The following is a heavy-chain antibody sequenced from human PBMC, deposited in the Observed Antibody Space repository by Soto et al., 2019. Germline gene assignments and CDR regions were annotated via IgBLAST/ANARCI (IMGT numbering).Heavy chain of an antibody. CDR1: GYSFTSYW. Sequence: GESLKISCKGSGYSFTSYWIGWVRQMPGKGLEWMGIIYPGDSDTRYSRSFQGQVTISAAKSISTAYLQWSSLKASDTAMYYCARRYYYDSSGYALDIWGQGTMVTVSS. V-gene: IGHV5-51*01. D-gene: IGHD3-22*01. J-gene: IGHJ3*02. CDR2: IYPGDSDT. CDR3: ARRYYYDSSGYALDI.